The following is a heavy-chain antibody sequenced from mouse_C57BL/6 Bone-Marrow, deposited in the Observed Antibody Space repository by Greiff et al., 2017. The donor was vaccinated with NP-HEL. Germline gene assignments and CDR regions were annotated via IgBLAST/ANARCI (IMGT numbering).Heavy chain of an antibody. CDR1: GFTFSDAW. Sequence: EVQGVESGGGLVQPGGSMKLSCAASGFTFSDAWMDWVRQSPEKGLEWVAEIRNKANNHATYYAESVKGRFTISRDDSKSSVYLQMNSIRAEDTGIYYCTGGSSSWFAYWGQGTLVTVSA. CDR3: TGGSSSWFAY. D-gene: IGHD1-1*01. CDR2: IRNKANNHAT. V-gene: IGHV6-6*01. J-gene: IGHJ3*01.